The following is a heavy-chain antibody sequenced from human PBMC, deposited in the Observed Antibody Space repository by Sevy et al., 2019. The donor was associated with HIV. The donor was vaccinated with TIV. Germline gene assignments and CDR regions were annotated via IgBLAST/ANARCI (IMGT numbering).Heavy chain of an antibody. CDR2: ISGSGGST. V-gene: IGHV3-23*01. J-gene: IGHJ4*02. CDR3: AKADFWSGYYPYYFDY. CDR1: GFTFSSYA. D-gene: IGHD3-3*01. Sequence: GGSLRLSYAASGFTFSSYAMSWVRQAPGKGLEWVSAISGSGGSTYYADSVKGRFTISRDNSKNTLYLQMNSLRAEDTAVYYCAKADFWSGYYPYYFDYWGQGTLVTVSS.